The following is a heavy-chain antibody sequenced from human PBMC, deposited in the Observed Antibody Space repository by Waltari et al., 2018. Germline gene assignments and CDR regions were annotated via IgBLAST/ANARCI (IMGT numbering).Heavy chain of an antibody. CDR1: GFTFSAHN. D-gene: IGHD6-13*01. J-gene: IGHJ5*02. Sequence: EVQLVESGGGLVQPGGHLRISCAASGFTFSAHNMDWVRQAPGKGLEWVGRTKNKANSYTTEYAASVKGRFTISRDDSKNSVYLQMNSLKTEDTAVYYCVRRATSGTWFDPWGQGTLVTVSS. CDR2: TKNKANSYTT. V-gene: IGHV3-72*01. CDR3: VRRATSGTWFDP.